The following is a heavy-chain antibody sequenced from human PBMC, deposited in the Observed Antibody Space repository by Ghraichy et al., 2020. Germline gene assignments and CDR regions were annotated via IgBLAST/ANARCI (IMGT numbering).Heavy chain of an antibody. CDR3: ARHQEQLVPNFDY. J-gene: IGHJ4*02. V-gene: IGHV4-39*07. Sequence: SETLSLTCTVSGGSISSSSYYWGWIRQPPGKGLEWIGSIYYSGSTYYNPSLKSRVTISVDTSKNQFSLKLSSVTAADTAVYYCARHQEQLVPNFDYWGQGTLVTVSS. CDR1: GGSISSSSYY. D-gene: IGHD6-6*01. CDR2: IYYSGST.